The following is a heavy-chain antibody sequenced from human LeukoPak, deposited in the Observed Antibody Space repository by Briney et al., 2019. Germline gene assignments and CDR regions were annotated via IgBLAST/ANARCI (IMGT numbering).Heavy chain of an antibody. CDR2: ISGLSGRT. V-gene: IGHV3-23*01. CDR1: GFTFSDYY. J-gene: IGHJ4*01. Sequence: PGGSLRLSCAASGFTFSDYYMSWIRQAPGKGPEWVSSISGLSGRTYYADSVKGRVTISRDNSKNALSLQMNSLRAEDTAVYYCAKDFGDFFPPLFDSWGHGTLVTVSS. D-gene: IGHD4-17*01. CDR3: AKDFGDFFPPLFDS.